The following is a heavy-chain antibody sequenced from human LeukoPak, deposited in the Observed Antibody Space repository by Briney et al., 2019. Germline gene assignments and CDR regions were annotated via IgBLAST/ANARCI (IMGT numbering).Heavy chain of an antibody. CDR3: ARAGVGKTKYYYYYGMDV. D-gene: IGHD2-15*01. Sequence: SETLSLTCAVSGGSISSGGYSWSWIRQPPGKGLEWIGYIYHSGSTYYNPSLKSRVTISVDRSKNQFSLKLSSVTAAGTAVYYCARAGVGKTKYYYYYGMDVWGQGTTVTVSS. CDR2: IYHSGST. V-gene: IGHV4-30-2*01. J-gene: IGHJ6*02. CDR1: GGSISSGGYS.